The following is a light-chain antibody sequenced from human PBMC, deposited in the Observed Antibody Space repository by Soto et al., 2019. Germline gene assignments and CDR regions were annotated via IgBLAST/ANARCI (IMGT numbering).Light chain of an antibody. CDR1: QTISSW. CDR3: QQYHSYRT. CDR2: KAS. J-gene: IGKJ1*01. Sequence: DIQMTQSPSTLSGSVGDRVTITCRASQTISSWLAWYQQKPGKAPTLLIYKASTLKSGVPSRFSGSGSGTEFTLTISSLQSDDFATYYCQQYHSYRTFGQGTKVDIK. V-gene: IGKV1-5*03.